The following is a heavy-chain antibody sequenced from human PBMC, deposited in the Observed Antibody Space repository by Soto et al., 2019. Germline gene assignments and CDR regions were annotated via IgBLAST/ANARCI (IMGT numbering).Heavy chain of an antibody. V-gene: IGHV4-30-4*02. CDR2: ISYSGTT. J-gene: IGHJ6*02. CDR1: GGSISSGNYY. CDR3: ARDTMYYDILTGYGYYYGMDV. D-gene: IGHD3-9*01. Sequence: SETLSLTCTVSGGSISSGNYYWSWIRQPPGKDLEWIGFISYSGTTHYSASLRSRVSISVDTSKNQFSLDLSSVTAADTAVYYCARDTMYYDILTGYGYYYGMDVWGQGTTVTVSS.